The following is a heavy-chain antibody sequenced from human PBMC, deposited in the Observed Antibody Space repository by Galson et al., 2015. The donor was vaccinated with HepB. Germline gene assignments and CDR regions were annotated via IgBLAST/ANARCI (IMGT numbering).Heavy chain of an antibody. V-gene: IGHV3-30*18. J-gene: IGHJ3*01. Sequence: SLRLSCAASGFTVSSNYMSWVRQAPGKGLEWVAIISYDGYNKYYADSMKGRFTISRDNSKNTLYLQMNSLRAEDTAVYYCAKDYNDNSGAFDVWGQGTMLTVSS. CDR1: GFTVSSNY. D-gene: IGHD3-22*01. CDR2: ISYDGYNK. CDR3: AKDYNDNSGAFDV.